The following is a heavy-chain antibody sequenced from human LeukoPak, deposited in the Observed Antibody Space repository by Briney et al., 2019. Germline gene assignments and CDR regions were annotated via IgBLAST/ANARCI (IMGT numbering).Heavy chain of an antibody. CDR3: AALGSDSSGYPHFDY. J-gene: IGHJ4*02. V-gene: IGHV1-58*01. Sequence: SVKVSCKASGFTFTSSAVQWVRQARGQRLEWIGWIVVGSGNANYAQKFQERVTITRDMSTSTAYMELSSLRSEDTAVYYCAALGSDSSGYPHFDYWGQGTLVTVSS. D-gene: IGHD3-22*01. CDR2: IVVGSGNA. CDR1: GFTFTSSA.